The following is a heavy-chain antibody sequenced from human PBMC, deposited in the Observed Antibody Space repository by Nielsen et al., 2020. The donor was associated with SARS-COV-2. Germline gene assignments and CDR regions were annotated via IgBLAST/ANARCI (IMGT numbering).Heavy chain of an antibody. Sequence: GESLKISCAASGFPFMRYAMSWVRQAPGKGLEWVSSIGAIDGSTNYAESLRGRFTISRDNSKNTLYLQINSLRAEDTAMYYCTTRTFYLDYWGQGTLVTVSS. CDR3: TTRTFYLDY. CDR2: IGAIDGST. V-gene: IGHV3-23*01. D-gene: IGHD1-1*01. J-gene: IGHJ4*02. CDR1: GFPFMRYA.